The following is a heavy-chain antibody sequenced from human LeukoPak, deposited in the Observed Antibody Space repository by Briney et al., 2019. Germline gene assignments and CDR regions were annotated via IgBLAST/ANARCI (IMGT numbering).Heavy chain of an antibody. CDR2: ISYDGSNK. Sequence: GGSLRLSCAASGFTFSSYGMHWVRQAPGKGLEWVAVISYDGSNKYYADSVKGRFTISRDNSRNTLYLRMNSLRAEDTAVYYCAKLSGTYYYDSSGYLSDAFDIWGHGTMVTVSS. V-gene: IGHV3-30*18. CDR1: GFTFSSYG. CDR3: AKLSGTYYYDSSGYLSDAFDI. D-gene: IGHD3-22*01. J-gene: IGHJ3*02.